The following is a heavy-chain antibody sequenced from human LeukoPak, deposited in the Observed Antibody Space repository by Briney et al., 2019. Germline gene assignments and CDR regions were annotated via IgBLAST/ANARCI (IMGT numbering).Heavy chain of an antibody. CDR1: GFIFGSYW. J-gene: IGHJ4*02. V-gene: IGHV3-7*01. Sequence: PGGSLRLSCTASGFIFGSYWMSWVRQAPGKGLECVANIKQDGSEKYYVDSVKGRFTISRDNAKNSLYLQMNSLRPEDTAVYYCARGRRTLFDYWGQGTLVTVSS. CDR2: IKQDGSEK. D-gene: IGHD1-1*01. CDR3: ARGRRTLFDY.